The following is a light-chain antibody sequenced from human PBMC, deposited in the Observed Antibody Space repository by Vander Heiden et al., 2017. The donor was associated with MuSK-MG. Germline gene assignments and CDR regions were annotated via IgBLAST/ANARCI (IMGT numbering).Light chain of an antibody. V-gene: IGLV6-57*01. Sequence: NFILNQPHSVSESPGKTVTISCTRSSGSIASNYVQWYQQRPGSSPTTVIYEDNQRPFGVLDRFSGSIDTSSNSASLTIFGLKTEDEGDYYCQSYDSSNQVFGGGTKLTVL. CDR1: SGSIASNY. CDR3: QSYDSSNQV. J-gene: IGLJ2*01. CDR2: EDN.